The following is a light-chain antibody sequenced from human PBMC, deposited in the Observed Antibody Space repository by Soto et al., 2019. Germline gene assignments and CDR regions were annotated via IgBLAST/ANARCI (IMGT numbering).Light chain of an antibody. J-gene: IGKJ3*01. CDR1: QSVSSN. Sequence: EIVVTQSPATLSVSPGERATLSCRASQSVSSNLAWYQQKPGQAPRLLIYGASTRATGIPARFSGSGSGTEFTLTISSLQSEDFAVYYCQQYNNWARTFGPGTKVDIK. V-gene: IGKV3-15*01. CDR3: QQYNNWART. CDR2: GAS.